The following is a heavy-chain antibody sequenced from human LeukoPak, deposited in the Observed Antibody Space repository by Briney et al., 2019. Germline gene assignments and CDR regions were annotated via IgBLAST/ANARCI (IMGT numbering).Heavy chain of an antibody. Sequence: GALRLSCGAPGFTLSSHSMHLVRQAPSKGLGGVTILSYDGVNKYYADSVKGRFTISRDTSKNTFYLEMNSLRVEDTAVYYCARETLRDLHWDFDFWGRGTLVTVSS. V-gene: IGHV3-30*04. J-gene: IGHJ2*01. CDR3: ARETLRDLHWDFDF. CDR1: GFTLSSHS. CDR2: LSYDGVNK.